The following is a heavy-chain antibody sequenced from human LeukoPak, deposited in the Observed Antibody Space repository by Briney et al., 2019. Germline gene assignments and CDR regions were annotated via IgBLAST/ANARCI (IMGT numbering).Heavy chain of an antibody. Sequence: PSETLSLTCTVSGGSISSSSYYWGWIRQPPGKGQEWIGSIYYSGSTYYNPSLKSRVTISVDTSKNQFSLKLSSVTAADAAVYYCTRCLSGSGSYSNFDYWGQGTLVTVSS. V-gene: IGHV4-39*01. CDR3: TRCLSGSGSYSNFDY. D-gene: IGHD3-10*01. CDR2: IYYSGST. J-gene: IGHJ4*02. CDR1: GGSISSSSYY.